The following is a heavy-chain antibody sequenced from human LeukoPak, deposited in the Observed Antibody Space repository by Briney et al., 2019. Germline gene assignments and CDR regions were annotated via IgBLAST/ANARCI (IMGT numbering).Heavy chain of an antibody. J-gene: IGHJ4*02. CDR3: ARVDQQLADY. V-gene: IGHV5-10-1*01. Sequence: GESLKISCKGSGDSFTNYWIGWVRQMPGKGLEWMGKIDPSDSYTNYSPSFQGHVTISADKSISTAYLQWSSLKASDTAMYYCARVDQQLADYWGQGTLVTVSS. CDR2: IDPSDSYT. CDR1: GDSFTNYW. D-gene: IGHD6-6*01.